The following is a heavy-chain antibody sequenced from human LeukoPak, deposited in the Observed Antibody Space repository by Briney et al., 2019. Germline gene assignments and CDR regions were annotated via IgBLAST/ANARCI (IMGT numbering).Heavy chain of an antibody. D-gene: IGHD1-7*01. CDR3: ARDEETGTKDNNPF. V-gene: IGHV3-64*01. Sequence: GGSLRLSRAASGFTFSSYAMHWVRQAPGKGLEYVSAISSNGGSTYYANSVKDRFTISRDNSKNTLYLQMGSLRAEDMAVYYCARDEETGTKDNNPFWGQGTLVTVSS. CDR2: ISSNGGST. J-gene: IGHJ4*02. CDR1: GFTFSSYA.